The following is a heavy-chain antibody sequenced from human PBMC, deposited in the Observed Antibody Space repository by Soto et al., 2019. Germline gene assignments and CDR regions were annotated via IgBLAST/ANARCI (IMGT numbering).Heavy chain of an antibody. CDR3: ARTYSGSLGGWFDP. Sequence: SYAMHWVRQAPGQRLEWMGWINAGNGNTKYSQKFQGRVTITRDTSAGTAYMELSSLRSEDTAVYYCARTYSGSLGGWFDPWGQGTLVTVSS. J-gene: IGHJ5*02. CDR2: INAGNGNT. CDR1: SYA. D-gene: IGHD1-26*01. V-gene: IGHV1-3*01.